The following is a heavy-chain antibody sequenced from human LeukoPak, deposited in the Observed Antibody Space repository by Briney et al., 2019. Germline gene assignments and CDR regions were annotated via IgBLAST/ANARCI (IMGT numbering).Heavy chain of an antibody. CDR3: ARDAGYCSGGSCYDNWFDP. J-gene: IGHJ5*02. D-gene: IGHD2-15*01. Sequence: ASVKVSCKASGYTFTGYYMHWVRQAPGQGLEWMGWINPNSGGTNYAQKFQGRVTMTRDTSISTAYMELSRLRSDDTAVYYCARDAGYCSGGSCYDNWFDPWGQGTLVTVSS. CDR1: GYTFTGYY. V-gene: IGHV1-2*02. CDR2: INPNSGGT.